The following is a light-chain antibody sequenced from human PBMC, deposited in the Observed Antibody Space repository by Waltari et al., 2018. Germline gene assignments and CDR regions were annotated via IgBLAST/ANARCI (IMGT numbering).Light chain of an antibody. J-gene: IGKJ4*01. V-gene: IGKV1-39*01. Sequence: DIQMTQSPSSLSASVGDRVTITCRASQNIRNYLNWYQQKPGIAPRLLIYDASSLQSGVPSRFSGSGFGTDFTLTISSLQPEDFAIYYCQQGYSTPPALSFGGGTNVEIK. CDR1: QNIRNY. CDR2: DAS. CDR3: QQGYSTPPALS.